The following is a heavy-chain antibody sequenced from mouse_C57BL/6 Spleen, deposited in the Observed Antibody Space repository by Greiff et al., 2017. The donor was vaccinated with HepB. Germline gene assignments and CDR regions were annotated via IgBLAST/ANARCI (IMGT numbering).Heavy chain of an antibody. CDR1: GYAFTNYL. D-gene: IGHD2-1*01. Sequence: VQLQQSGAELVRPGTSVKVSCKASGYAFTNYLIEWVKQRPGQGLEWIGVINPGSGGTNYNEKFKGKATLTAYKSSSTAYMQLSSLTSEDSAVYFCAGGNYGFAYWGQGTLVTVSA. V-gene: IGHV1-54*01. CDR2: INPGSGGT. CDR3: AGGNYGFAY. J-gene: IGHJ3*01.